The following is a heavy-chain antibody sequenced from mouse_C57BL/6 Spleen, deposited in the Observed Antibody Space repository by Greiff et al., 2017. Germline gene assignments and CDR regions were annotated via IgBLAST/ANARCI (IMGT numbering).Heavy chain of an antibody. CDR3: ARQSNYGVFAY. D-gene: IGHD2-5*01. V-gene: IGHV1-69*01. CDR1: GYTFTSYW. Sequence: VQLQQPGAELVMPGASVKLSCKASGYTFTSYWMHWVKQRPGQGLEWIGEIDPSDSYTNYNQKFKGKSTLTVDKSSSTAYMQLSSLASEDSAVYYCARQSNYGVFAYWGQGTLVTVSA. J-gene: IGHJ3*01. CDR2: IDPSDSYT.